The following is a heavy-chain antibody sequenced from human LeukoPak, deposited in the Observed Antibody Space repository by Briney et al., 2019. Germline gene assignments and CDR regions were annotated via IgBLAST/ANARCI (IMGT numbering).Heavy chain of an antibody. D-gene: IGHD2-21*02. V-gene: IGHV3-33*01. Sequence: PGGSLRLSCAASGFTFSTYVMHWVRHAPGKGLEGVALIWYDGSNKYYADSVQGRITISRDSSKNTLYLQMNSLRAEDTAVYYCARAGTPYCGSDCYFFSHWGQGTLVTVSS. J-gene: IGHJ4*02. CDR3: ARAGTPYCGSDCYFFSH. CDR2: IWYDGSNK. CDR1: GFTFSTYV.